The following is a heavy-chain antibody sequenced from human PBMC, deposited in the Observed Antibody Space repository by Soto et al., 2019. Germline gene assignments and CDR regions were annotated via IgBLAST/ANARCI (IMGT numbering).Heavy chain of an antibody. J-gene: IGHJ5*02. CDR3: ARGYCTSASCYPNWFGP. Sequence: PGGSLRLSCAASGFTLSNYWMSWVRQAPGKGLEWVANIKLDGSEEYYVDSVKGRFTISRDNAKNSLYLQMNSLRAEDTAVYYCARGYCTSASCYPNWFGPWGQGTLVTSPQ. CDR1: GFTLSNYW. V-gene: IGHV3-7*03. D-gene: IGHD2-2*01. CDR2: IKLDGSEE.